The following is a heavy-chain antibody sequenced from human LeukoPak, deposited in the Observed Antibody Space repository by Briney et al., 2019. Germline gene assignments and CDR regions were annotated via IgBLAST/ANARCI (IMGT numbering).Heavy chain of an antibody. J-gene: IGHJ4*02. Sequence: SETLSLTCAVYGGSFSGYYWSWIRQPPGKGLEWIGEINHSGSTNYNPSLKSRVTISVDTSKNQFSLKLSSVTAADTAVYYCARARIQLRDLGGLDYWGKGTLVTVSS. CDR1: GGSFSGYY. V-gene: IGHV4-34*01. CDR3: ARARIQLRDLGGLDY. CDR2: INHSGST. D-gene: IGHD5-18*01.